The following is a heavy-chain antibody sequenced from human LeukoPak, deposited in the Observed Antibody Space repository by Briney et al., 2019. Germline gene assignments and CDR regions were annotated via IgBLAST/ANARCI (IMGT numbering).Heavy chain of an antibody. J-gene: IGHJ3*02. CDR2: INSEVSIT. CDR3: AREMKLFGTDRGAFDI. CDR1: GFTFSSYW. V-gene: IGHV3-74*01. D-gene: IGHD3-10*02. Sequence: GGSLRLSCAASGFTFSSYWMHWVRQAPGKGLVWVSRINSEVSITSYAASVKGRFTISRDNAKNTLYLQMNSLRAEDTAVYFCAREMKLFGTDRGAFDIWGQGTMVTVSS.